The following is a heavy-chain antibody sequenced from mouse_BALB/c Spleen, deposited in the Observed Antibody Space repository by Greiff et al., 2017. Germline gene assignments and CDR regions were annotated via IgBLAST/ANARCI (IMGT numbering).Heavy chain of an antibody. J-gene: IGHJ4*01. D-gene: IGHD4-1*01. Sequence: QVQLKQSGAELARPGASVKMSCKASGYTFTSYTMHWVKQRPGQGLEWIGYINPSSGYTNYNQKFKDKATLTADKSSSTAYMQLSSLTSEDSAVYYCARSGTGYAMDYWGQGTSVTVSS. CDR2: INPSSGYT. CDR3: ARSGTGYAMDY. CDR1: GYTFTSYT. V-gene: IGHV1-4*01.